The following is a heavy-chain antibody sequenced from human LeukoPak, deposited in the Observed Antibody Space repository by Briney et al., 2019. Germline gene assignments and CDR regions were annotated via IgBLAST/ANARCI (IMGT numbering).Heavy chain of an antibody. CDR3: TRLPDYYDSSGYYLPLGY. CDR2: IRSKANSYAT. V-gene: IGHV3-73*01. CDR1: GFTFSGSA. J-gene: IGHJ4*02. D-gene: IGHD3-22*01. Sequence: PGGSLRLSCAASGFTFSGSAMHWVRQASGKGLEWVGRIRSKANSYATAYAASVKGRFTISRDDSKNTAYLQMNSLKTEDTAVYYCTRLPDYYDSSGYYLPLGYWGQGTLVTVSS.